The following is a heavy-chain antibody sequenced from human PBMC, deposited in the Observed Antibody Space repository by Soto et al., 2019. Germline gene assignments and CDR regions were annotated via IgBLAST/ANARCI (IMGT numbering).Heavy chain of an antibody. CDR1: GGSFGHNY. CDR2: IYYSGST. V-gene: IGHV4-59*03. J-gene: IGHJ4*02. CDR3: AAGTLGAVWTPLVH. D-gene: IGHD3-16*01. Sequence: QVHLQESGPRLVKSSETLSLTCDVSGGSFGHNYWTWIRHFPGKGLEWIGYIYYSGSTNYNPSLKSRVSISVDASKAQFSLQLTSVTAADTALYYCAAGTLGAVWTPLVHWGQGILVTVSS.